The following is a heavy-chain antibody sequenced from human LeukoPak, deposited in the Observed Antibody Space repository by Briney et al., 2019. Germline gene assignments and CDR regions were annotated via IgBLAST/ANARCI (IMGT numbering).Heavy chain of an antibody. CDR3: ARQTSGMAFDI. Sequence: SETLSLTCTLSGGYLSCRSSYWAWIRQPPGKGLEWVETIYYSGNTNYSPSLESRVTVSVDTSTNLFSLKLSSVTAADTAVYHCARQTSGMAFDIWGQGIMVTVSS. CDR2: IYYSGNT. D-gene: IGHD1-26*01. J-gene: IGHJ3*02. V-gene: IGHV4-39*01. CDR1: GGYLSCRSSY.